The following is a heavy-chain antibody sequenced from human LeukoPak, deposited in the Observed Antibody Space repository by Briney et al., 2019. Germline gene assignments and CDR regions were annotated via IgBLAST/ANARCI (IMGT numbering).Heavy chain of an antibody. Sequence: SETLSLTCTVSGGSISSSTYYWGWIRQPPGKGLEWIGSTYYSGTTYYSPSLKSRVTISADTPQNQFSLKLTSMTAADTAVYYCARGEDIAAAGLDYWGQGTLVTVSS. J-gene: IGHJ4*02. CDR1: GGSISSSTYY. CDR2: TYYSGTT. V-gene: IGHV4-39*01. D-gene: IGHD6-13*01. CDR3: ARGEDIAAAGLDY.